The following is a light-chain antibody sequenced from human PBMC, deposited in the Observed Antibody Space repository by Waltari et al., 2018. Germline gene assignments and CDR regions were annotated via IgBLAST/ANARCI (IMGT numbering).Light chain of an antibody. CDR3: QQSYSTPGT. J-gene: IGKJ1*01. CDR1: QSISSY. CDR2: AAS. V-gene: IGKV1-39*01. Sequence: DIQMTQSPSSLSASVGDRVTITCRASQSISSYLNWYQQKPGKAPKLLIYAASSLQSGVPSRFSGSGYGTEFTLTISSLQPEDFATYYCQQSYSTPGTFGQGTKVEIK.